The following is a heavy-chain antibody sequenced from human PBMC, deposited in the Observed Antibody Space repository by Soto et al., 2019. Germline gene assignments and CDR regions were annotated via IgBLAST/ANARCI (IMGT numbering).Heavy chain of an antibody. V-gene: IGHV4-39*01. Sequence: SETLSLTCTVSGGSISSSSYYWGWIRQPPGKGLEWIGSVYYSGSTYYNPSLKSRVTISVDTSKNQFSLKLSSVTAADTAVYYCARQFYGSYFPHYYYYYGMDVWGQGTTVTVSS. D-gene: IGHD1-26*01. CDR1: GGSISSSSYY. J-gene: IGHJ6*02. CDR2: VYYSGST. CDR3: ARQFYGSYFPHYYYYYGMDV.